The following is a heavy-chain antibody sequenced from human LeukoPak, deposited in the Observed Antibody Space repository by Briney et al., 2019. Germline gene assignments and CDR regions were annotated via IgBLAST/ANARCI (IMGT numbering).Heavy chain of an antibody. Sequence: PSETLSLTCTVSDGSISSSSYYWGWIRQPPGKGLEWIGSIYYSGSTYYNPSLKSRVTISVDTSKNQFSLKLSSVTAADTAVYYCARGGDNVVVPAAIYGGNWFDPWGQGTLVNVSS. V-gene: IGHV4-39*01. CDR2: IYYSGST. D-gene: IGHD2-2*01. J-gene: IGHJ5*02. CDR3: ARGGDNVVVPAAIYGGNWFDP. CDR1: DGSISSSSYY.